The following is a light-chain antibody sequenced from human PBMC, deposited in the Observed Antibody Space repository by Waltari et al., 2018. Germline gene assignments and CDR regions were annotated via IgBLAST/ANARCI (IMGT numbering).Light chain of an antibody. CDR3: LQYNNWWT. Sequence: EIVMTQSPATLSVSPGERATLSCRASQSVSSNLAWYQQKPGQAPGLLIHGASTRATGIPARFSGSGSGTEFTLTISSLQSEDLAVYYCLQYNNWWTFGQGTKVEIK. CDR2: GAS. V-gene: IGKV3-15*01. CDR1: QSVSSN. J-gene: IGKJ1*01.